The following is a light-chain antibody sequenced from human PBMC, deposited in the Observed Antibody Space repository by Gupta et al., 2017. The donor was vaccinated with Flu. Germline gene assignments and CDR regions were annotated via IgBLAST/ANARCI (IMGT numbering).Light chain of an antibody. V-gene: IGKV2-40*01. CDR3: MRRLAFPPT. Sequence: DVVLTQTPLSLPVTPGEPASISCRSGQSLVDSDDGHTYLDWYLQKPGQSPQLLIYTLSYRVSGVPDRFSGSGSGTDFTLNISRVEAEDVGIYYGMRRLAFPPTFGQGTKVEIK. J-gene: IGKJ1*01. CDR2: TLS. CDR1: QSLVDSDDGHTY.